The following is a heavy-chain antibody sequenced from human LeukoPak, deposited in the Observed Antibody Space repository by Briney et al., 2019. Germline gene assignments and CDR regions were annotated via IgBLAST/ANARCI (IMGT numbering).Heavy chain of an antibody. CDR3: AKLTSVHRAFDY. CDR2: IYYSGST. D-gene: IGHD5-24*01. Sequence: SETLSLTCTVSGGSISGYYWSWIRQPPGKGLEWIGYIYYSGSTYYNPSLKSRVTISVDTSKNQFSLKLSSVTAADTAVYYCAKLTSVHRAFDYWGQGTLVTVSS. V-gene: IGHV4-59*12. CDR1: GGSISGYY. J-gene: IGHJ4*02.